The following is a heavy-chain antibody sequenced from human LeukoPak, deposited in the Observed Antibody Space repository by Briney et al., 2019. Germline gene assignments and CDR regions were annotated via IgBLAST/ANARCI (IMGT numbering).Heavy chain of an antibody. CDR3: AKEAYDYVWGSYLFDY. V-gene: IGHV3-33*06. CDR2: IWYDGSNN. CDR1: GFTFSSYG. Sequence: PGGSLRLSCAASGFTFSSYGMHWVRQAPGKGREWVAVIWYDGSNNYYADSVKGRFTISRDNSKNTLYLQMNSLRAEDTAVYYCAKEAYDYVWGSYLFDYWGQGTLVTVSS. D-gene: IGHD3-16*02. J-gene: IGHJ4*02.